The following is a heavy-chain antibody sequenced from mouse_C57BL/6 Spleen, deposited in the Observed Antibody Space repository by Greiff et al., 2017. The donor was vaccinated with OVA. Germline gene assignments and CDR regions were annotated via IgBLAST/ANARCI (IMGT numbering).Heavy chain of an antibody. J-gene: IGHJ4*01. Sequence: VQLQQSGPELVKPGASVKISCKASGYTFTDYYMNWVKQSHGKSLEWIGDINPNNGGTSYNQKFKGKATLTVDKSSSTAYMELRSLTSEDSAAYYCARNGDYAMDYWGQGTSVTVSS. CDR2: INPNNGGT. CDR1: GYTFTDYY. CDR3: ARNGDYAMDY. V-gene: IGHV1-26*01.